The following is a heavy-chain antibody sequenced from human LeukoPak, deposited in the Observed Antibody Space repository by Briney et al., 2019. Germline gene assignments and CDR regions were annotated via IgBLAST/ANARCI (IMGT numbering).Heavy chain of an antibody. D-gene: IGHD3-16*01. CDR2: IYCSGST. J-gene: IGHJ5*02. CDR1: GGSISSYY. V-gene: IGHV4-59*01. CDR3: ATLQPTWGGGENWFDP. Sequence: PSETLSLTCTVSGGSISSYYWSWIRQPPGKGLEWIGYIYCSGSTNYNPSLKSRVTISVDTSKNQFSLKLSSVTAADTAVYYCATLQPTWGGGENWFDPWGQGTLVTVSS.